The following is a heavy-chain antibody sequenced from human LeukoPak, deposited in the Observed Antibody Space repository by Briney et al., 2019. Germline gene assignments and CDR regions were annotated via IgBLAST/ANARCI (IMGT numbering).Heavy chain of an antibody. V-gene: IGHV4-30-4*01. Sequence: PSQTLSLTCTVSGGSISSGDYYWSWIRQPPGKGLEWIGYIYYIGNTFYNPSLKSRVTISVDTSKNQLSLKLSSVTAADTAVYYCASAYCGGDCTPYWYFDLWGRGTLVTVSS. CDR1: GGSISSGDYY. CDR3: ASAYCGGDCTPYWYFDL. J-gene: IGHJ2*01. CDR2: IYYIGNT. D-gene: IGHD2-21*02.